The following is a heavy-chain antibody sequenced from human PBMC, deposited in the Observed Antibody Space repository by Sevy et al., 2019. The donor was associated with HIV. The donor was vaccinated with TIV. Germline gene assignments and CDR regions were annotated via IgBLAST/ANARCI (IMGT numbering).Heavy chain of an antibody. D-gene: IGHD6-6*01. CDR2: IKQDGSEK. J-gene: IGHJ4*02. CDR3: ARGEGFRPLTCDY. Sequence: VGSLRLSCAASGFTFSSYWMSWVRQAPGKGLEWVANIKQDGSEKYYVDSVKGRFTISRDNAKNSLYLQMNSLRAEDTAVYYCARGEGFRPLTCDYWGQGTLVTVSS. V-gene: IGHV3-7*01. CDR1: GFTFSSYW.